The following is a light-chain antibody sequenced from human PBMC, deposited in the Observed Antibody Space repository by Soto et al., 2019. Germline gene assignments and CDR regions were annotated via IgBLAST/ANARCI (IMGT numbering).Light chain of an antibody. V-gene: IGLV1-51*01. J-gene: IGLJ2*01. Sequence: QSVLTQPPSVSAAPGQTVTISCSGSSSTIGNNHVSWYQKLPGTAPKLLIFDSDKRPSGIPDRFSGSKSGTSATLGITGLQTGDEAYYYCGTCDSSLSGHVVFGEGTKITVL. CDR1: SSTIGNNH. CDR2: DSD. CDR3: GTCDSSLSGHVV.